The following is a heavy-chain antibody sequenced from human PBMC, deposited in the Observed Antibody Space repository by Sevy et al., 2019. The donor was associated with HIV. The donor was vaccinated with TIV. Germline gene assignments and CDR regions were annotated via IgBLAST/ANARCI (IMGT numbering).Heavy chain of an antibody. V-gene: IGHV1-58*01. Sequence: ASVKVSCKASGFTFTSSAVQWVRQARGQHLEWIGWIVVGSGNTNYAQKFQERVTITRDMSTSTAYMELSSLRSEDTAVYYCAARGAGYSSSWYDLSLDYWGQGTLVTVSS. CDR1: GFTFTSSA. D-gene: IGHD6-13*01. J-gene: IGHJ4*02. CDR3: AARGAGYSSSWYDLSLDY. CDR2: IVVGSGNT.